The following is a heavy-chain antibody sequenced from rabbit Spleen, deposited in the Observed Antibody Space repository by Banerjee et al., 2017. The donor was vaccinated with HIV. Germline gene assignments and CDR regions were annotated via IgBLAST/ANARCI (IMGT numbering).Heavy chain of an antibody. Sequence: ELVESGGGLVKPGGSLKLSCKASGIDFSSYGIHWVRQAPGKGLEWIGDIDPIFGIAVYASWVNGRFTISSHNAQNTLYLQLDSLTTADTATYFCVREVAGKFGLWGPGTLVTVS. CDR3: VREVAGKFGL. CDR1: GIDFSSYG. V-gene: IGHV1S7*01. J-gene: IGHJ4*01. D-gene: IGHD4-1*01. CDR2: IDPIFGIA.